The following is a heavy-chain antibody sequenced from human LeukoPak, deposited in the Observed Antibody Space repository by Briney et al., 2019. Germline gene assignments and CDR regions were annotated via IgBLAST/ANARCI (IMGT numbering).Heavy chain of an antibody. D-gene: IGHD4-17*01. CDR3: ARVHTTVTTYYFDY. J-gene: IGHJ4*02. Sequence: AETLSLTCTVSGGPVSSGSYYWSWIRQPPGKVLEGIGYIYYSGRPNYTPSLKSRVTISVDTSKNQSSLKLSSVTAADTAVYYCARVHTTVTTYYFDYWGQGTLVTVSS. CDR1: GGPVSSGSYY. V-gene: IGHV4-61*01. CDR2: IYYSGRP.